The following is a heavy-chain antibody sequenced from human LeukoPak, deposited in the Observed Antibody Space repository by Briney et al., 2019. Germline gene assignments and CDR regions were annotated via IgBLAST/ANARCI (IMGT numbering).Heavy chain of an antibody. J-gene: IGHJ4*02. Sequence: GESLKISCKGSGYSFTNYWIAWVRQMPGKGLEWMGIIYPDDSDTRYSPSFQGQVTISADKSIRTAYLQWSSLKASDTAIYYCASLTGTYFDYWGQGTLVTVSS. CDR1: GYSFTNYW. V-gene: IGHV5-51*01. D-gene: IGHD1-7*01. CDR3: ASLTGTYFDY. CDR2: IYPDDSDT.